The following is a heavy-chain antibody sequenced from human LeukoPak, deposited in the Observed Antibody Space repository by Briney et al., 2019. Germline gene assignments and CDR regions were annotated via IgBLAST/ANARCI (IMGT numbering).Heavy chain of an antibody. V-gene: IGHV4-30-2*01. J-gene: IGHJ4*02. CDR2: IYGSGST. CDR1: GDSISSGAYY. D-gene: IGHD3-3*01. CDR3: AGGGVITIFGVFFPGFFYY. Sequence: SETLSLTCTVSGDSISSGAYYWTWIRQPPGKGLEWIGYIYGSGSTDYNPSLKGRVTISVDGSKNQFSLKLTSVSAADTAIYYFAGGGVITIFGVFFPGFFYYLRQGTLVTVYS.